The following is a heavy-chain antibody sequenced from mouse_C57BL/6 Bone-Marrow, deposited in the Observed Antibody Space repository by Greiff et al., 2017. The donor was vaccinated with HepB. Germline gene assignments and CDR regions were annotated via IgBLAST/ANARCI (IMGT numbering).Heavy chain of an antibody. J-gene: IGHJ1*03. D-gene: IGHD2-12*01. CDR3: ARQGKRRGYFDV. Sequence: EVQRVESGGGLVQPGGSLKLSCAASGFTFSDYYMYWVRQTPEKRLEWVAYISNGGGSTYYPDTVKGRFTISRDNAKNTLYLQMSRLKSEDTAMYYCARQGKRRGYFDVWGTGTTVTVSS. CDR2: ISNGGGST. CDR1: GFTFSDYY. V-gene: IGHV5-12*01.